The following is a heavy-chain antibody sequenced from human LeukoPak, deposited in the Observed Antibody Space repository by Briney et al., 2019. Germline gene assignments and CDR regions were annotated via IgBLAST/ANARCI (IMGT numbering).Heavy chain of an antibody. J-gene: IGHJ3*02. CDR3: ARSCTSTNCYLTDAFDI. Sequence: GESLKISCKGFGYSFTTYWIGWVRQMPGKGLEWIGIIYPGDSDTKYSPSFRGQVTISADKSISTAYLQWSSLKASDTAMYYCARSCTSTNCYLTDAFDIWGQGTMVTVSS. CDR1: GYSFTTYW. CDR2: IYPGDSDT. D-gene: IGHD2-2*01. V-gene: IGHV5-51*01.